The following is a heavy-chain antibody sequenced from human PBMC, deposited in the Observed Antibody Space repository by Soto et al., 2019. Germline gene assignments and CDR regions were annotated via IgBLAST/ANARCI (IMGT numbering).Heavy chain of an antibody. CDR1: GDSISSNNNY. J-gene: IGHJ5*02. D-gene: IGHD5-18*01. CDR2: ISYSGTT. V-gene: IGHV4-30-4*01. Sequence: QVQLQESGPGRVKPSQTLSLTCTVSGDSISSNNNYWSWIRQPPGEGLEWIGFISYSGTTSYSPSLKSRVAISLATSKNQFSLSLSSVTAADTAVYYCARGRGYSYGLDPWGQGTLVTVSS. CDR3: ARGRGYSYGLDP.